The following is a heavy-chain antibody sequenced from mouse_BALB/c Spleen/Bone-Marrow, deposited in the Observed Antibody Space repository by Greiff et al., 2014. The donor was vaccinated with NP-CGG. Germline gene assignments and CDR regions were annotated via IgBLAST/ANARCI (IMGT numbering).Heavy chain of an antibody. CDR1: GFNIKDTY. CDR3: ARYRYDYYAMDY. D-gene: IGHD2-14*01. CDR2: IDPANGNT. J-gene: IGHJ4*01. Sequence: VQLQQPSGAELVKPGASVKLSCTASGFNIKDTYMHWVKQGPEQGLEWIGRIDPANGNTKYDPKFQGKATITADTSSNTAYLQLSSLTSEDTAVYYCARYRYDYYAMDYWGQGTSVTVSS. V-gene: IGHV14-3*02.